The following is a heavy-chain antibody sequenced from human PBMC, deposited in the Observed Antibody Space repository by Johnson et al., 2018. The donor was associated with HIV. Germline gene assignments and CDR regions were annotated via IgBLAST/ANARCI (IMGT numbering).Heavy chain of an antibody. D-gene: IGHD3-22*01. J-gene: IGHJ3*02. CDR2: ISGSGVST. Sequence: EVQLVESGGGLVQPGGSLRLSCEASAFTFSSYAMSWVRQAPGKGLEWVSSISGSGVSTYYAHSVQGRFTIPRAHSTNTLYLQMTSLRAEDTAVYYFARAGYYYDSSGIFIPQDAFDIWGQGTMVTVSS. V-gene: IGHV3-23*04. CDR1: AFTFSSYA. CDR3: ARAGYYYDSSGIFIPQDAFDI.